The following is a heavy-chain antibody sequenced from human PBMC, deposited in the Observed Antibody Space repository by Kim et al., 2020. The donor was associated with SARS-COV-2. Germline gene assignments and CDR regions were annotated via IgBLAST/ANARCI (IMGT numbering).Heavy chain of an antibody. V-gene: IGHV4-31*02. CDR3: ARNARRYFGSVDSFNV. J-gene: IGHJ3*01. Sequence: PALKSRIAISRETSKNQFSLRLISVTAADTAIYYCARNARRYFGSVDSFNVWGQGTLVTVSS. D-gene: IGHD1-1*01.